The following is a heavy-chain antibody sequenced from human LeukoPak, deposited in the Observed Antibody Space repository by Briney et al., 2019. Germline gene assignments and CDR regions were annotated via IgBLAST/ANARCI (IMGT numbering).Heavy chain of an antibody. J-gene: IGHJ4*02. CDR3: ARHAVDGKYSFDY. D-gene: IGHD1-1*01. V-gene: IGHV4-39*01. CDR2: IYYSGST. Sequence: SETLSLTCTVSGGSISSSSYYWGWIRQPPGKGLEWIGSIYYSGSTYYNPSLKSRVTISVDTSKNQFSLKLSSVTAADTAVYYCARHAVDGKYSFDYWGQGTLVTVSS. CDR1: GGSISSSSYY.